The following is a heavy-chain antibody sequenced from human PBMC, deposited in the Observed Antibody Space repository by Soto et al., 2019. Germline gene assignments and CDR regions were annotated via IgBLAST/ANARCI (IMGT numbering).Heavy chain of an antibody. Sequence: PGGSLRLSCAASGFTFSSYAMHWVRQAPGKGLEWVAVISYDGSNKYYADSVKGRFTTSRDNSKNTLYLQMNSLRAEDTAVYYCARDINSGWQIYYYYGMDVWGQGTTVTVSS. CDR3: ARDINSGWQIYYYYGMDV. CDR1: GFTFSSYA. V-gene: IGHV3-30-3*01. D-gene: IGHD6-19*01. CDR2: ISYDGSNK. J-gene: IGHJ6*02.